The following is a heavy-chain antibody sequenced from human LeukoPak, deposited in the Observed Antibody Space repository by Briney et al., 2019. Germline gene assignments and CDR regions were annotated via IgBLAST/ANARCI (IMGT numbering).Heavy chain of an antibody. Sequence: SETLSLTCTVSGGSISSYYWSWIRQPAGKGLEWIGRIYTSGSTNYNPSLKSRVTISVDTSRNQFSLKLSSVTAADTAVYYCARAEYYYDSSGYSDYFDYWGQGTLVTVSS. J-gene: IGHJ4*02. CDR3: ARAEYYYDSSGYSDYFDY. D-gene: IGHD3-22*01. V-gene: IGHV4-4*07. CDR1: GGSISSYY. CDR2: IYTSGST.